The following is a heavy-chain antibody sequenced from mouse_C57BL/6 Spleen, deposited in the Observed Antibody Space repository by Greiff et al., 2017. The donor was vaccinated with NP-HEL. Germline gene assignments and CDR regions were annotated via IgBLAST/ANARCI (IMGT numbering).Heavy chain of an antibody. V-gene: IGHV1-55*01. CDR2: IYPGSGST. Sequence: QVQLKQPGAELVKPGASVKMSCKASGYTFTSYWITGVKQRPGQGLEWMGDIYPGSGSTNYNEKFKSKATLTVDTSSSTAYMQLSSLTSEDSAVYYCAREGGTTVVHYYAMDYWGQGTSVTVSS. J-gene: IGHJ4*01. D-gene: IGHD1-1*01. CDR1: GYTFTSYW. CDR3: AREGGTTVVHYYAMDY.